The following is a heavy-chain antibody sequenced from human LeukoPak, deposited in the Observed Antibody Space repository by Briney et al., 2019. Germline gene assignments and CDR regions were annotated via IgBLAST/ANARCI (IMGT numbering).Heavy chain of an antibody. D-gene: IGHD6-13*01. Sequence: QAGGSLRLSCATSGFTFSSFGMHWVRQAPGKGLEWVALIWYDGSNEYYADSVKGRFTVSRDNSKNTLYLQMNSMRAEDTAVYYCARVPSAAGIDYWGQGTLVTVPS. CDR3: ARVPSAAGIDY. CDR2: IWYDGSNE. CDR1: GFTFSSFG. V-gene: IGHV3-33*01. J-gene: IGHJ4*02.